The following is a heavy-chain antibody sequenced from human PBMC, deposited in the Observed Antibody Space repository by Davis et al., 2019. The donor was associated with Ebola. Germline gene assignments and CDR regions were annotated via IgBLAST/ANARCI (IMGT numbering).Heavy chain of an antibody. CDR3: AKDYYDSSGRYFDY. Sequence: HTGGSLRLSCAASGFTFSSYWMHWVRQGPGKGLVWVSRLKSDGSSTSYADSVKGRFTISRDNAKNTLYLQMNSLRAEDTAVYYCAKDYYDSSGRYFDYWGQGTLVTVSS. V-gene: IGHV3-74*01. CDR2: LKSDGSST. D-gene: IGHD3-22*01. J-gene: IGHJ4*02. CDR1: GFTFSSYW.